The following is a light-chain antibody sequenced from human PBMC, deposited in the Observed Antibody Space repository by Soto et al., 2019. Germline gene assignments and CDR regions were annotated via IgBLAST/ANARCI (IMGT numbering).Light chain of an antibody. CDR1: QSINTN. CDR2: GAS. V-gene: IGKV3-15*01. Sequence: EVVMTQSPATLSASPGERVILSCRASQSINTNLAWFQQKPGRAPRLLIFGASTRATDIPARFSGSGSGTEFTLTISTLQSEDFAVYYCQHYNDRPPWTFGQGTKVDIK. CDR3: QHYNDRPPWT. J-gene: IGKJ1*01.